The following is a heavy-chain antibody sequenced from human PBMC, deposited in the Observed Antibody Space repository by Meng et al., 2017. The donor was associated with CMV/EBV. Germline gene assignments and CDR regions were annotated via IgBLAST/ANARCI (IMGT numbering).Heavy chain of an antibody. V-gene: IGHV1-69*05. CDR1: GGTFSSYA. Sequence: SVKVSCKASGGTFSSYAISWVRQAPGQGLEWMGGISPIFGTANYAQKFQGRVTITTDQSTSTAYMELSSLRSEDTAVYYCARTVVVPAAPEGWFDPWGQGTLVTVSS. CDR2: ISPIFGTA. D-gene: IGHD2-2*01. J-gene: IGHJ5*02. CDR3: ARTVVVPAAPEGWFDP.